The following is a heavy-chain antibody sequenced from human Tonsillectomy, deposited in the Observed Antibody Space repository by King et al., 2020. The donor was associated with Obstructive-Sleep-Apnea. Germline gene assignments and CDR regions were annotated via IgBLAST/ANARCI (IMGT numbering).Heavy chain of an antibody. J-gene: IGHJ4*02. Sequence: VQLVESGGGLVQPGGSLRLSCAASVFTFSSYVMSWVRQAPGKGLDWVSGISGSGGSTYYADSVKGRFTISRDNSKNTRYLHMNSLRAEDTAVYYCAKGGGLSYYGSGSYSDYWGQGTLVTVSS. CDR3: AKGGGLSYYGSGSYSDY. V-gene: IGHV3-23*04. CDR1: VFTFSSYV. CDR2: ISGSGGST. D-gene: IGHD3-10*01.